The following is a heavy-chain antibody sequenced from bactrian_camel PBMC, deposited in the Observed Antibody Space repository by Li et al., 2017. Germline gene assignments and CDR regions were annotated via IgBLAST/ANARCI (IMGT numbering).Heavy chain of an antibody. D-gene: IGHD3*01. J-gene: IGHJ4*01. CDR1: GFNFKNY. V-gene: IGHV3S40*01. Sequence: LVESGGGLVQPGGSLRLSCTASGFNFKNYIVWVRQAPGKGLERVADISKGGDGTYYVDSVKGRFTISRDNAKDTLYLQMNSLKIEDTAVYYCALGSSRQATMTARGKGTQVTVS. CDR2: ISKGGDGT.